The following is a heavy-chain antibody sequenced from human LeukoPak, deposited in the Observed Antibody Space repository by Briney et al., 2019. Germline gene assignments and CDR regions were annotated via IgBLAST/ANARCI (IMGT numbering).Heavy chain of an antibody. CDR2: INHSGST. Sequence: RSSETLSLTCAVYGVSFSGYYWSWIRQPPGKGLEWIGEINHSGSTNYNPSLKSRVTISVDTSKNQFSLKLSSVTAADTAAYYCARGISNAAAAHFDYWGQGTLVTVSS. J-gene: IGHJ4*02. D-gene: IGHD6-13*01. V-gene: IGHV4-34*01. CDR3: ARGISNAAAAHFDY. CDR1: GVSFSGYY.